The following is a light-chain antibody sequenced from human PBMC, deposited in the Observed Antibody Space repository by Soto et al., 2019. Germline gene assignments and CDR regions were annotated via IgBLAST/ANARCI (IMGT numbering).Light chain of an antibody. Sequence: QSVLTQPASVSGSPGQSITISCTGTSSDVGGYNYVSWYQQHPGKAPKLMIYDVSDRPSGVSNRFSGSKSGNTASLTISGLQAVDEADYYCSSYTSSSTYVFGTGTKV. V-gene: IGLV2-14*01. CDR1: SSDVGGYNY. CDR3: SSYTSSSTYV. CDR2: DVS. J-gene: IGLJ1*01.